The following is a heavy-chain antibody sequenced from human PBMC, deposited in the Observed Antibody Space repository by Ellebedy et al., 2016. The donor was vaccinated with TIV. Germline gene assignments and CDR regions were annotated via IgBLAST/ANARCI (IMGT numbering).Heavy chain of an antibody. CDR1: GFTFDNFA. D-gene: IGHD2/OR15-2a*01. CDR2: ISSSGSSI. J-gene: IGHJ5*01. V-gene: IGHV3-48*02. CDR3: ARDNRDLFTGLSHNWFDP. Sequence: GESLKISCAASGFTFDNFAMNWIRQAPGKGLEWVSYISSSGSSIFYADSVKGRFTISRDNARNSLYLQMKSLRDEDTAIYYCARDNRDLFTGLSHNWFDPWGQGTLVSVSS.